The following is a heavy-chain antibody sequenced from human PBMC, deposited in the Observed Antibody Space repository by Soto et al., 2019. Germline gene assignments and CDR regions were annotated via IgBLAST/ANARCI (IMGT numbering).Heavy chain of an antibody. CDR1: GYSFTSYW. V-gene: IGHV5-51*01. CDR3: ERHDIEAAGTDAFDI. CDR2: IYPGDSDT. D-gene: IGHD6-13*01. Sequence: PGESLKISFKGSGYSFTSYWIGLVRQIPGKGLEWMGIIYPGDSDTRYSPSFQGQVTISADKSISTAYLQWSSLKASDTAMYYCERHDIEAAGTDAFDIWGQGTMVTVSS. J-gene: IGHJ3*02.